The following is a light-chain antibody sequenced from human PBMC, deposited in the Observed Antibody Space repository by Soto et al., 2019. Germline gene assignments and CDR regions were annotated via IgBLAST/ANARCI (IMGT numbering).Light chain of an antibody. CDR3: QQLNSYPLIT. Sequence: IKLTQSPSSLSASVGDRVTITCRASQGISSYLSWYQQKPGKAPKLLLYAASTLQSVVPSRFSGRGSGTDFTLTISSLQHEDFATYYCQQLNSYPLITFGPGTKVDIK. CDR2: AAS. CDR1: QGISSY. J-gene: IGKJ3*01. V-gene: IGKV1-9*01.